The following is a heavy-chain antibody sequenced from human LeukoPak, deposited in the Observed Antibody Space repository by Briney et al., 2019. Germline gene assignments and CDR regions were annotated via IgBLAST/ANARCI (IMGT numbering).Heavy chain of an antibody. Sequence: ASVKVSCKASGYTFTGYYMHWVRQAPGQGLEWMGWINPNSGGTNYAQKFQGRVTMTRDTSISTAYMELSRLRSDDTAVYYCARVSYYDILTAEEAPSFDYWGQGTLVTVSS. D-gene: IGHD3-9*01. CDR3: ARVSYYDILTAEEAPSFDY. V-gene: IGHV1-2*02. CDR1: GYTFTGYY. CDR2: INPNSGGT. J-gene: IGHJ4*02.